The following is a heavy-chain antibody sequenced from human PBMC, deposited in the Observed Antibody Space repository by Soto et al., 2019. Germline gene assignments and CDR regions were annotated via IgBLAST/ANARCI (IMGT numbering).Heavy chain of an antibody. CDR2: ISYDGSNK. CDR1: GFTFSSYA. D-gene: IGHD6-13*01. J-gene: IGHJ6*02. V-gene: IGHV3-30-3*01. CDR3: AREFGDSSSWYRYVMAF. Sequence: SLRLSCAASGFTFSSYAMHWVRQAPGKGLEWVAVISYDGSNKYYADSVKGRFTISRDNSKNTLYLQMNSLRAEDTAVYYCAREFGDSSSWYRYVMAFWGQGTTVTVSS.